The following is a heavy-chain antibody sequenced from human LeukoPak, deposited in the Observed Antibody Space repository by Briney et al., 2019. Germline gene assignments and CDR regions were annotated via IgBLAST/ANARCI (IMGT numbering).Heavy chain of an antibody. J-gene: IGHJ4*02. Sequence: GGSLRLSCAASGFTFDDYAMHWVRQAPGKGLEWFSGISWNSGSIGYADSVKGRFTISRDNAKNSLYLQMNSLRAEDTALYYCAKDIATVKLYYFGYWGQGTLVTVSS. CDR1: GFTFDDYA. V-gene: IGHV3-9*01. D-gene: IGHD4-11*01. CDR2: ISWNSGSI. CDR3: AKDIATVKLYYFGY.